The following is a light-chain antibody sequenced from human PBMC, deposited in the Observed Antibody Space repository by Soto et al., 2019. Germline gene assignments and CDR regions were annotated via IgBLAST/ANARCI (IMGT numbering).Light chain of an antibody. J-gene: IGKJ1*01. CDR2: GAS. Sequence: EIVMTQSPATLSVSPGERATLSCRASQSVSSNLAWYQQKPGQAPRLLIYGASTRATGIPARFSGSGSGTEFTLTISSMQSEDFAVYCCQQYNNSTPWTFGQGTKVEIK. V-gene: IGKV3-15*01. CDR3: QQYNNSTPWT. CDR1: QSVSSN.